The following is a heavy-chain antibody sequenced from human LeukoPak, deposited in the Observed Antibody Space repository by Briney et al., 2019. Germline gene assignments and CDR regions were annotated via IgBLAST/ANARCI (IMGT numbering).Heavy chain of an antibody. CDR2: IYNSGST. V-gene: IGHV4-59*01. Sequence: SETLSLTCTVSGGSISSNYWSWIRQPPGKGLEWIGYIYNSGSTNYNPSLKSRVTISVDTSKNQFSLRLSSVTAADTAVYYCARGAPDTIFGVVIPQPGNFDYWGQGTLVTVSS. CDR3: ARGAPDTIFGVVIPQPGNFDY. J-gene: IGHJ4*02. CDR1: GGSISSNY. D-gene: IGHD3-3*01.